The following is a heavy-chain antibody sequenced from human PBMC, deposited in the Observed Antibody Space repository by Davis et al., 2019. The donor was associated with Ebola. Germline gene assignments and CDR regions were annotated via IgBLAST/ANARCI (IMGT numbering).Heavy chain of an antibody. Sequence: GESLKISCAASGFIFNNYAMSWVRQAPGKGLEGVSGISGTGASTYYSDSVKGRFTISRDNSKNTLYLQMNSLRVEDTAVYFCVTEGFDIWGQGTMVTVSS. CDR1: GFIFNNYA. J-gene: IGHJ3*02. CDR3: VTEGFDI. CDR2: ISGTGAST. V-gene: IGHV3-23*01.